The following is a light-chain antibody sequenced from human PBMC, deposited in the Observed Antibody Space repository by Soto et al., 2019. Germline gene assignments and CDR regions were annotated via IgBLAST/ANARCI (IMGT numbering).Light chain of an antibody. J-gene: IGKJ1*01. CDR1: QSTSSC. V-gene: IGKV1-5*01. CDR3: HQENTYSGT. Sequence: DIQNTQSPAILSASVGDTVTITCRASQSTSSCLAWYQQKPGKAPKVLIYDFSSLESGVPSRFIGSGSGTEFTLTIISRQPYDVSADYYHQENTYSGTFGPGTKVDIK. CDR2: DFS.